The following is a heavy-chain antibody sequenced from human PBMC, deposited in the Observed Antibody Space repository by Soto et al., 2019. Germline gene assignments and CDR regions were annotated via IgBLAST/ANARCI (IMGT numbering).Heavy chain of an antibody. V-gene: IGHV3-7*01. CDR2: IKQDGSEK. CDR3: ASELDAAVFDY. Sequence: GGSLRLSCAASGFTFSSYWMSWVRQAPGKGLEWVANIKQDGSEKYYVDSVKGRFTISRDNAKNSLYLQMNSLRAEDTAVYYCASELDAAVFDYWGQGTLVTVSS. D-gene: IGHD6-13*01. CDR1: GFTFSSYW. J-gene: IGHJ4*02.